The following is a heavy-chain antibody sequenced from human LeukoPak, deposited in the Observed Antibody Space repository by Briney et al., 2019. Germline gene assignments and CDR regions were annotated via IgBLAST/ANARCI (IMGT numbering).Heavy chain of an antibody. J-gene: IGHJ6*03. CDR3: ARDRPPRGGYSSPYYFFYMDV. CDR1: GFTFSDYY. D-gene: IGHD5-24*01. V-gene: IGHV3-11*04. CDR2: ISSSGRTI. Sequence: GGSLRLSCVASGFTFSDYYMSWIRQAPGKGLEWVSYISSSGRTIYYADSVKGRFIISRDNAKSTLYLQMNSLRVEDTAVYYCARDRPPRGGYSSPYYFFYMDVWGKGTTVAVSS.